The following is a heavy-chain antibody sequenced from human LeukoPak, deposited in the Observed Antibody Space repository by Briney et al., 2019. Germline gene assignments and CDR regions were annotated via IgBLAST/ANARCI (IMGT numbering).Heavy chain of an antibody. CDR3: ASSYCSGGSCYSWWFDP. D-gene: IGHD2-15*01. J-gene: IGHJ5*02. CDR2: ISSSGSTI. Sequence: EPGRSLRLSCAASGFTFSSYGMNWVRQAPGKGLEWVSSISSSGSTIYYADSVKGRFTISRDNAKNSLYLQVNSLRAEDTAIYYCASSYCSGGSCYSWWFDPWGQGTLVTVSS. V-gene: IGHV3-48*03. CDR1: GFTFSSYG.